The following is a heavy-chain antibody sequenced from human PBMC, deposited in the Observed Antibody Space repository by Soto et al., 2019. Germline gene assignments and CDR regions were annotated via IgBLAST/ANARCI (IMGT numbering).Heavy chain of an antibody. CDR3: ARGFPYDFVRSLDS. CDR2: INPNSGDT. V-gene: IGHV1-2*02. Sequence: GASVKVSCKASGYTFTGYYVHWVRQAPGQGLEWMGWINPNSGDTYLAQRFQGRVTMNRDTSIGTAYMELRGLTSDDTAEYYCARGFPYDFVRSLDSWGQGTLVTVSS. CDR1: GYTFTGYY. D-gene: IGHD3-16*01. J-gene: IGHJ4*02.